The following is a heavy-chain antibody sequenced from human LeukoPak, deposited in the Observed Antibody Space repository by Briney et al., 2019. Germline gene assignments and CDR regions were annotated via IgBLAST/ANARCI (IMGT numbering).Heavy chain of an antibody. V-gene: IGHV4-61*08. CDR2: IYYSGST. Sequence: SETLSLTCTVSGGSISSGDYYWSWIRQPPGKGLEWIGYIYYSGSTNYNPSLKSRVTISVDMSKNQFSLKLSSVTAADTAVYYCARGPPSSYYYDSSGLYFYWGQGTLVTVSS. CDR1: GGSISSGDYY. CDR3: ARGPPSSYYYDSSGLYFY. J-gene: IGHJ4*02. D-gene: IGHD3-22*01.